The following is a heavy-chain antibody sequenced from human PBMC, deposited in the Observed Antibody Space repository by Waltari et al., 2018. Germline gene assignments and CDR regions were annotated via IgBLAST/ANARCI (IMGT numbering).Heavy chain of an antibody. D-gene: IGHD3-16*01. CDR2: MNPESGNT. CDR3: QQYNDWPPTFGGGTKVEIKRTVAAPSVFIFQ. CDR1: GDLFTRHD. Sequence: QVQLVQSGAEVKKPGASVKVSCKASGDLFTRHDINWVRPATGQGPEWLGWMNPESGNTGYAQKFQGRVTMTRDTSTTTAYMELSSLQSEDFAVYYCQQYNDWPPTFGGGTKVEIKRTVAAPSVFIFQ. J-gene: IGHJ1*01. V-gene: IGHV1-8*01.